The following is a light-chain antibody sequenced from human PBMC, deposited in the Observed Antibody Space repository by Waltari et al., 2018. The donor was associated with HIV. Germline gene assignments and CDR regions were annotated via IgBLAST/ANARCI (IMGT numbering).Light chain of an antibody. V-gene: IGLV2-11*01. CDR1: NSDVGGYWY. CDR2: GVN. Sequence: QSALTQPRSVSGSPGQSVTISCTGSNSDVGGYWYVSWYQQQPGKAPKLMIYGVNKRPSGVPDRFSGSKSDNTASLTISGLQAEDEVDYFCCSYCPSDTPVIFGGGTILTVL. J-gene: IGLJ2*01. CDR3: CSYCPSDTPVI.